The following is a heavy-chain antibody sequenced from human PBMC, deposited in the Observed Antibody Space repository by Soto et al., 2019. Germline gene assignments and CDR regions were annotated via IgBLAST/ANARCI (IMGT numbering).Heavy chain of an antibody. CDR1: VGSFSGHS. V-gene: IGHV4-34*01. J-gene: IGHJ5*01. CDR2: INHSGRV. CDR3: STRAYDTNGYYRFDP. D-gene: IGHD3-22*01. Sequence: SETLCLTCAVYVGSFSGHSWNWIRQSPGKGLEWIGDINHSGRVNYSPSLKSRVTISLDTSKNQFSLTLSAVTAADTAMYYCSTRAYDTNGYYRFDPWGQGTMVTVSS.